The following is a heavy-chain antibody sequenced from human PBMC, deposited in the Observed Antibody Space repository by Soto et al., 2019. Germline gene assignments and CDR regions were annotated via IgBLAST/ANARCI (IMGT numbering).Heavy chain of an antibody. Sequence: VQLLESGGGLVQPGGSLRLSCAAAGFTFSNYALTWVRQSPGKGLEWVSTFSGSGGSKYYAGSVRGRFTISRDNSKNTLFLQMNSLRVEDTAIYYCARDCTGDTGPCLDVWGQGTTVSVSS. CDR2: FSGSGGSK. J-gene: IGHJ6*02. D-gene: IGHD2-8*01. CDR3: ARDCTGDTGPCLDV. V-gene: IGHV3-23*01. CDR1: GFTFSNYA.